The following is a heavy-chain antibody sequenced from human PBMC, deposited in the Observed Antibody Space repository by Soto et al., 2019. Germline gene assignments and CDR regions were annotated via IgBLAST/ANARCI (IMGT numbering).Heavy chain of an antibody. D-gene: IGHD1-7*01. V-gene: IGHV3-48*02. CDR1: GFPLSDYS. CDR2: ISPKTGNT. CDR3: ARSNYADDY. Sequence: EVHLVESGGALVPPGGSLRLTCAASGFPLSDYSMNWVRQAPGQGLEWVSYISPKTGNTYYADSVKGRFTISGDSAKNPVLLQMNRLRDEDTAAYHCARSNYADDYGGQGTLGSVSS. J-gene: IGHJ4*02.